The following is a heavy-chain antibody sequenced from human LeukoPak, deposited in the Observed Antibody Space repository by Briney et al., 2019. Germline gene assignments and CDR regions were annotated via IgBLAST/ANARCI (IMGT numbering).Heavy chain of an antibody. D-gene: IGHD3-22*01. J-gene: IGHJ4*02. CDR3: ARGADSSGYYSIFYFDY. CDR2: IYHSGST. CDR1: GGSISSYY. Sequence: SETLSLTCTVSGGSISSYYWSWIRQPPGKGLEWIGYIYHSGSTNYNPSLKSRVTISVDTSKNQFSLKLSSVTAADTAVYYCARGADSSGYYSIFYFDYWGQGTLVTVSS. V-gene: IGHV4-59*01.